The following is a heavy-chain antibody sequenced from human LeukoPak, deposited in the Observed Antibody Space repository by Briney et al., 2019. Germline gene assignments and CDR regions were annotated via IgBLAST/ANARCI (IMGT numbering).Heavy chain of an antibody. Sequence: SETLSLTCAVCGGSFSGYYWSWIRQPPGKGLEWIGEINHSGSTNYNPSLKSRVTISVDTSKNQFSLKLSSVTAADTAVYYCARMVRGVYFDYWGQGTLVTVSS. V-gene: IGHV4-34*01. CDR1: GGSFSGYY. J-gene: IGHJ4*02. CDR2: INHSGST. CDR3: ARMVRGVYFDY. D-gene: IGHD3-10*01.